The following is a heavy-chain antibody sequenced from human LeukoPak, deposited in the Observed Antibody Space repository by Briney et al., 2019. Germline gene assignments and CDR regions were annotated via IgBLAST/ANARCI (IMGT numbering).Heavy chain of an antibody. D-gene: IGHD1-26*01. J-gene: IGHJ4*02. V-gene: IGHV3-74*01. Sequence: GRSLRLSCAASGFTFSSYTLHWVRQAPGKGLVWVSRINSDGSSTNYADSVKGRFTISRDNAKNTLYLQMNSLRAEDTAVYYCARAFGGSYYDGIDYWGQGTLVTVSS. CDR2: INSDGSST. CDR3: ARAFGGSYYDGIDY. CDR1: GFTFSSYT.